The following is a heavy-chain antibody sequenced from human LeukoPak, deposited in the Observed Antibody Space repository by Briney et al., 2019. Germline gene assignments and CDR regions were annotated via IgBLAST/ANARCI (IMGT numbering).Heavy chain of an antibody. J-gene: IGHJ4*02. CDR3: AKGRGSDRDGFNFSGFRSAMPFPDY. CDR1: GFTFSNYV. V-gene: IGHV3-23*01. D-gene: IGHD5-24*01. CDR2: ISGSGGST. Sequence: GGSLRLSCAASGFTFSNYVMTWVRQAPGKGLEWVPGISGSGGSTYYANSVKGRFTISRDNSKNTLSLQMNSLRAEDTALYYCAKGRGSDRDGFNFSGFRSAMPFPDYWGQGTLVTVSS.